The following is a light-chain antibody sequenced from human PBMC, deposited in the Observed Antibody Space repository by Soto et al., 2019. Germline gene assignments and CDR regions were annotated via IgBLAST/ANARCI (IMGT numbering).Light chain of an antibody. Sequence: DIQMTQSPSTLSVSVGDRVTITCRASQSFSTWLAWYQRKPGKAPKLLIYRTSTLKNGVPSRFSRSGSGTEVTLTITSLQPDDFATYYCQEYSRYPDTFGQGTKLEIK. V-gene: IGKV1-5*03. CDR3: QEYSRYPDT. CDR2: RTS. CDR1: QSFSTW. J-gene: IGKJ2*01.